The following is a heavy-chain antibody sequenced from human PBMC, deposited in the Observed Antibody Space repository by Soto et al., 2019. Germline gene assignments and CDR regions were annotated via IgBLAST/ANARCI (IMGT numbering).Heavy chain of an antibody. D-gene: IGHD3-9*01. CDR2: IIPIFGTA. CDR3: ARASYYDILTGYPLYNWFDP. Sequence: ASVKVSCKASGGTFSSYAISWVRQAPGQGLEWMGGIIPIFGTANYAQKFQGRVTITADESTSTVYMELSSLRSEDTAVYYCARASYYDILTGYPLYNWFDPWGQGTLVTVSS. V-gene: IGHV1-69*13. CDR1: GGTFSSYA. J-gene: IGHJ5*02.